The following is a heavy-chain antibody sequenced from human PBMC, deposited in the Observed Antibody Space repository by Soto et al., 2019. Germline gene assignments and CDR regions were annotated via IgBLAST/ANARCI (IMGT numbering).Heavy chain of an antibody. J-gene: IGHJ4*02. CDR2: ISSSRSTI. CDR3: ARGIKFLGY. V-gene: IGHV3-48*01. CDR1: GFTFSSYS. Sequence: GGSLRLSCAASGFTFSSYSMNWVRQAPGKGLEWVSYISSSRSTIYYADSVKGRFTISRDNAKNSLYLQMNSLRAEDTAVYYCARGIKFLGYWGQGTLVTVSS. D-gene: IGHD5-12*01.